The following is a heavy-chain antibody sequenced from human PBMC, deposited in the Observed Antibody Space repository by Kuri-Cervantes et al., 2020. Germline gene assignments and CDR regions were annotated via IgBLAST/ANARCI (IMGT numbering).Heavy chain of an antibody. CDR2: INPNSGGT. CDR3: ARPYDLLTGYYYDAFGI. V-gene: IGHV1-2*02. CDR1: GDTFTGYY. D-gene: IGHD3-9*01. Sequence: ASVNVSCKASGDTFTGYYMHWVRQAPGQGLEWMGWINPNSGGTNYAQKFQGRVTMTRDTSISTAYMELSRLRSDDTAVYYCARPYDLLTGYYYDAFGIWGQGTMVTVSS. J-gene: IGHJ3*02.